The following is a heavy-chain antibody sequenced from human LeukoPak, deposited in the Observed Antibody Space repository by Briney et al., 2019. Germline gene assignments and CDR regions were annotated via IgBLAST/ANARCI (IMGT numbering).Heavy chain of an antibody. CDR2: IWYDGSNK. D-gene: IGHD6-19*01. Sequence: GRSLRLSCAASGFTFSSYGMHWVRQAPGKGLEWVAVIWYDGSNKYYADSVKGRFTISRDNSKNTLYLQMNSLRAEDTAVYYCARDQGYSSGWYGYWGQGTLVTVSS. J-gene: IGHJ4*02. V-gene: IGHV3-30*19. CDR3: ARDQGYSSGWYGY. CDR1: GFTFSSYG.